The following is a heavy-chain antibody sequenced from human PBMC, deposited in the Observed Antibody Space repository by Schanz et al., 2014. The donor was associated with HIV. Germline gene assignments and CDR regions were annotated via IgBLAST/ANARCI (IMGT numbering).Heavy chain of an antibody. CDR3: ARDLGGDFWSSQGGLDP. D-gene: IGHD3-3*01. Sequence: QVQLEQSGAEVKKPGASVKVSCKVSGYILSELSMHWVRQAPGKGLEWMGIINPSGGRTHYAQKFQGRVSMTADTSTSTVYMELRSLRSEDTAVYYCARDLGGDFWSSQGGLDPWGQGTLVTVSS. J-gene: IGHJ5*02. CDR1: GYILSELS. V-gene: IGHV1-46*01. CDR2: INPSGGRT.